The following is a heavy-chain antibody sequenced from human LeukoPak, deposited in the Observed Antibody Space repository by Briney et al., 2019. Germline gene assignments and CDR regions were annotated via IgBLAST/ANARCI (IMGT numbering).Heavy chain of an antibody. Sequence: QPGRSLRLSCTASGFTFGYHAINWVRQAPGRGLEWVGFIRSQAYSGTTEYATSVKDRFTISRDDSKSIAYLQMNSLKTEDTAVYYCTRDIISISQPYYFDYWGQGTLVTVSP. CDR2: IRSQAYSGTT. D-gene: IGHD2-2*01. J-gene: IGHJ4*02. CDR1: GFTFGYHA. CDR3: TRDIISISQPYYFDY. V-gene: IGHV3-49*04.